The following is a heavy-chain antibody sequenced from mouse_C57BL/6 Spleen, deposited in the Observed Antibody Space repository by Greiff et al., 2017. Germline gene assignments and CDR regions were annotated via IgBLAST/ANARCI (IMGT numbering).Heavy chain of an antibody. CDR3: ARIDSSGWGFGD. J-gene: IGHJ3*02. V-gene: IGHV1-64*01. CDR2: IHPNSGST. D-gene: IGHD3-2*02. CDR1: GYTFTSYW. Sequence: QVQLQQPGAELVKPGASVKLSCKASGYTFTSYWMHWVKQRPGQGLEWIGMIHPNSGSTNYNEKFKSKATLTVDKSSSTAYMQLSSLTSEDSAVYYCARIDSSGWGFGDWGQATLVTVSA.